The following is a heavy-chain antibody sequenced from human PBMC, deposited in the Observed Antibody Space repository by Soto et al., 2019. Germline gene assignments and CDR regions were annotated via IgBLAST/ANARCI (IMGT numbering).Heavy chain of an antibody. V-gene: IGHV3-23*01. J-gene: IGHJ4*01. D-gene: IGHD5-12*01. Sequence: EVQLLESGGGLVQPGGSLRLSCAASGFTFGNYAMSWVRQAPRKGLEWVSAISGRGGSTFYADSVKGRFTISRDNSKNTLYLQLNRVRAEDTAIYYCARRRPHGYGFDYWGHGTLVTVSS. CDR1: GFTFGNYA. CDR3: ARRRPHGYGFDY. CDR2: ISGRGGST.